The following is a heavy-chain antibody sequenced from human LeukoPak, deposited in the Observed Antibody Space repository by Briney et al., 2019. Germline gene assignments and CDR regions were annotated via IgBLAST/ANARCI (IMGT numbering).Heavy chain of an antibody. J-gene: IGHJ5*02. CDR3: ARADWFDP. V-gene: IGHV1-2*06. CDR1: GYVFTGYY. CDR2: INPDSGVA. Sequence: ASVKVSCKASGYVFTGYYMHWVRQAPGQGLEWMGRINPDSGVAYYAQKFQGRVTMTRNTSISTAYMEVSRLRSDDTAVYYCARADWFDPWGQGTLVTVSS.